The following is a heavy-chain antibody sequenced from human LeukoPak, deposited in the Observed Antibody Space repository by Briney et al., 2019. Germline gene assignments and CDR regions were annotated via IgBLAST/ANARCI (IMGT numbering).Heavy chain of an antibody. CDR3: AKDHYSGSYSFDY. CDR1: GFTFSSYA. Sequence: GGSLRLSCAASGFTFSSYAMTWVRQAPGKGLEWVSNTNENGGTTYYADSVKGRFTISRDNSKNTLYLQMNSLRAVDTAVYYCAKDHYSGSYSFDYWGQGTLVTVSS. D-gene: IGHD1-26*01. V-gene: IGHV3-23*01. J-gene: IGHJ4*02. CDR2: TNENGGTT.